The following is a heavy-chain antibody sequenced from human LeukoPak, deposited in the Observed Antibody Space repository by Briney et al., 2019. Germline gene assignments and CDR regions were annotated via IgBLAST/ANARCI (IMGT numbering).Heavy chain of an antibody. Sequence: GGPLSPSWEAPGLTSIDTNMSWFAKAPGRGLGWVSYISSSGSTIYYADSVKGRFTISRDNAKNSLYLQMNSLRAEDTAVYYCARDSSGYYADYWGQGTLVTVSS. J-gene: IGHJ4*02. V-gene: IGHV3-11*04. CDR3: ARDSSGYYADY. CDR1: GLTSIDTN. CDR2: ISSSGSTI. D-gene: IGHD3-22*01.